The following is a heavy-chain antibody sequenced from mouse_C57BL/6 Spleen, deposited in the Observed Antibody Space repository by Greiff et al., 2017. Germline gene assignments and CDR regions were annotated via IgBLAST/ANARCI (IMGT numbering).Heavy chain of an antibody. J-gene: IGHJ1*03. CDR3: ARSIYDGPYWYFDV. D-gene: IGHD2-3*01. Sequence: QVQLQQPGAELVKPGASVKLSCKASGYTFTSYWMHWVKQRPGRGLEWIGRIDPNRGGTKYNEKFKSKATLTVDKPSSTAYMQLSSLTSEDSAVYYCARSIYDGPYWYFDVWGTGTTVTVSS. CDR1: GYTFTSYW. V-gene: IGHV1-72*01. CDR2: IDPNRGGT.